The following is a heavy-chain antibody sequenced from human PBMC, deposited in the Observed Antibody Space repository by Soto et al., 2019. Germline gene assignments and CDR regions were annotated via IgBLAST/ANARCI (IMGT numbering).Heavy chain of an antibody. CDR1: GYTLTELS. D-gene: IGHD2-15*01. Sequence: ASVKVSCKVSGYTLTELSMHWVRQAPGKGLEWMGGFDPEDGETIYAQKFQGRVTTTEDTSTDTAYMELSSLRSEDTAVYYCATECSGGSCSLRFHVGQHWGQGTLVTV. CDR3: ATECSGGSCSLRFHVGQH. V-gene: IGHV1-24*01. J-gene: IGHJ1*01. CDR2: FDPEDGET.